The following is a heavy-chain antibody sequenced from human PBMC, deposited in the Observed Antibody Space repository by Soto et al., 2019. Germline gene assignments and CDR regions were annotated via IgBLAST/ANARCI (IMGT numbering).Heavy chain of an antibody. V-gene: IGHV4-34*01. CDR2: IIHSGGT. CDR1: GGSFNNHY. CDR3: ARGGYYEYFRY. D-gene: IGHD5-18*01. J-gene: IGHJ1*01. Sequence: QVQLQQWGARLLKPSETLSLTCAVYGGSFNNHYWSWIRQPPGKGLDWIGEIIHSGGTNYNASLKSRVTISVDTSKSQFSLKLSSVTAADTAVYYCARGGYYEYFRYWGQGTLVTVSS.